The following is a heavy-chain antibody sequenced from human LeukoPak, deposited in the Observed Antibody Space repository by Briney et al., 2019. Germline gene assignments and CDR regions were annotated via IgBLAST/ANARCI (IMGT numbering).Heavy chain of an antibody. CDR2: ISGSGDTP. D-gene: IGHD6-25*01. J-gene: IGHJ6*03. CDR1: GYTFITFNTYA. Sequence: PGGSLRLSCEGSGYTFITFNTYAMSWVRQSPGKGMEWVSAISGSGDTPYYADSVKGRFTISRDNSKNTLYLHMNSLRAEDTAVYYCASKSSVRGSYYYMDVWGKGTTVTISS. V-gene: IGHV3-23*01. CDR3: ASKSSVRGSYYYMDV.